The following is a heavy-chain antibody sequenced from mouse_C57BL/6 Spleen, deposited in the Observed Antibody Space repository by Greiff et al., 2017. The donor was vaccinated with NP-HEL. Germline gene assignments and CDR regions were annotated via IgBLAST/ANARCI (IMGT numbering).Heavy chain of an antibody. J-gene: IGHJ3*01. CDR2: INPSTGGT. D-gene: IGHD3-1*01. Sequence: EVQLQQSGPELVKPGASVKISCKASGYSFTGYYMNWVKQSPEKSLEWIGEINPSTGGTTYNQKFKAKATLTVDKSSSTAYMQLKSLTSEDSAVYYCARGRSALAWFAYWGQGTLVTVSA. CDR3: ARGRSALAWFAY. V-gene: IGHV1-42*01. CDR1: GYSFTGYY.